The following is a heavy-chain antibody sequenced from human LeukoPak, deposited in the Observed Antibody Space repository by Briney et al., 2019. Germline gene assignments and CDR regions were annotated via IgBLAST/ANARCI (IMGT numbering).Heavy chain of an antibody. CDR1: GFTFSSYA. CDR2: ISYDGSNK. J-gene: IGHJ6*02. V-gene: IGHV3-30-3*01. D-gene: IGHD2-15*01. CDR3: ARGIVGQHLRCYYYYGMDV. Sequence: GRSLRLSCAASGFTFSSYAMHWVRQAPGKGLEWVAVISYDGSNKYYADSVKGRFTISRDNSKNTLYLQMNSLRAEDTAVYYCARGIVGQHLRCYYYYGMDVWGQGTTVTVSS.